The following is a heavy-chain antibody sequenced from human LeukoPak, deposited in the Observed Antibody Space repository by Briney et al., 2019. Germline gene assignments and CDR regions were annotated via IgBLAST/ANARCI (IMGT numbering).Heavy chain of an antibody. Sequence: SETLSLTCTVSGGSISSYYWSWIRQPPGKGLEWIGYIYYSGSTNYNSSFKSRVTISIDTSKNQFSLKLKSVTAADTAVYYCARGGYYGSGNDFRFDPWGQGTLATVSS. D-gene: IGHD3-10*01. CDR3: ARGGYYGSGNDFRFDP. CDR2: IYYSGST. CDR1: GGSISSYY. V-gene: IGHV4-59*01. J-gene: IGHJ5*02.